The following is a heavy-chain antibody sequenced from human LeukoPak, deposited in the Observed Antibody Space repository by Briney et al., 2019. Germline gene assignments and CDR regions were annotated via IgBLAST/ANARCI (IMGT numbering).Heavy chain of an antibody. CDR1: GGSISSSSYY. V-gene: IGHV4-39*01. CDR2: IYYSGST. Sequence: NPSETLSLTCTVSGGSISSSSYYWGWIRQPPGKGLEWIGSIYYSGSTYYNPSLKSRVTISVDTSKNQFSLKLSSVTAADTAVYYCARHSVDTGQPDYYYYYMDVWGKGTTVTVSS. D-gene: IGHD5-18*01. J-gene: IGHJ6*03. CDR3: ARHSVDTGQPDYYYYYMDV.